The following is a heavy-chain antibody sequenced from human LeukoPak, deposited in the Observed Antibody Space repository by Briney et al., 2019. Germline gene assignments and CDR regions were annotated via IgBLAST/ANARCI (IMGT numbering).Heavy chain of an antibody. CDR2: ISSSGSTI. V-gene: IGHV3-48*03. CDR1: GFTFSRYE. CDR3: ARDQITMVRGGVYYGMDV. J-gene: IGHJ6*02. D-gene: IGHD3-10*01. Sequence: TGGSLRLSCAASGFTFSRYEMNWVRQAPGKGLEWVSYISSSGSTIYYADSVKGRFTISRDNAKNSLYLQMNSLRAEDTAVYYCARDQITMVRGGVYYGMDVWGQGTMVTVSS.